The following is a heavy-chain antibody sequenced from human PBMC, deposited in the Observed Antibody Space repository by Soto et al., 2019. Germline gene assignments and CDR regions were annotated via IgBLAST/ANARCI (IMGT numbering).Heavy chain of an antibody. D-gene: IGHD3-22*01. J-gene: IGHJ3*02. CDR1: GGSYSSYA. V-gene: IGHV1-69*13. Sequence: GTSVKVPCKASGGSYSSYAIICVRQAPGQGLEWMGGIIPIFGTANYAQKFQCRVTITADESTSTAYMELSSLRSEDTAVYYCARRDYYDSSGYYFGAFDIWGQGTMGT. CDR3: ARRDYYDSSGYYFGAFDI. CDR2: IIPIFGTA.